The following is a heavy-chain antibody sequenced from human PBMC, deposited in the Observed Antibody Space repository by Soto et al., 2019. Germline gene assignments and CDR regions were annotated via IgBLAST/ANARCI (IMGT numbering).Heavy chain of an antibody. CDR1: GYSFTSYW. Sequence: ESLKVSCKGSGYSFTSYWIVWVRQMPGKGLEWMGIIYPGDSDTRYSPSFQGQVTISADKSISTAYLQWSSLKASDTAMYYCERSVGAGDYYYGMDVWGQGTTVTVSS. CDR3: ERSVGAGDYYYGMDV. D-gene: IGHD1-26*01. V-gene: IGHV5-51*01. J-gene: IGHJ6*02. CDR2: IYPGDSDT.